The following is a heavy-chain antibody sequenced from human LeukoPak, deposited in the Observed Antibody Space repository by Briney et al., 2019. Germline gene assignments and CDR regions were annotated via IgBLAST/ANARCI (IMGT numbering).Heavy chain of an antibody. J-gene: IGHJ4*02. D-gene: IGHD3-10*01. CDR3: ARAPPRYGSGSFHFDF. CDR1: GFTFSSYE. V-gene: IGHV3-48*03. CDR2: ISSSGSTI. Sequence: PGGSLRLSCAASGFTFSSYEMNWVRQAPGKGLEWVSYISSSGSTIYYADSVKGRFTISRDNAKNSLYLQMNSLRAEDTAVYYCARAPPRYGSGSFHFDFWGQGTLVTVSS.